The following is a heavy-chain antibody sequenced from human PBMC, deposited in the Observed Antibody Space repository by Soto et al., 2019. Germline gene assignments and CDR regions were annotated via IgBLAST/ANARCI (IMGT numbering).Heavy chain of an antibody. Sequence: QLLESGPGLVKPSETLSLTCTVSGGSISSSSYYWGWIRQPPGKGLEWIGSIYYSGSTYYNPSLKSRVTISVDTSKNQFSLKLSSVTAADTAVYYCARRAGLAYCGGDCYSYYFDYWGQGTLVTVSS. D-gene: IGHD2-21*02. J-gene: IGHJ4*02. V-gene: IGHV4-39*01. CDR2: IYYSGST. CDR3: ARRAGLAYCGGDCYSYYFDY. CDR1: GGSISSSSYY.